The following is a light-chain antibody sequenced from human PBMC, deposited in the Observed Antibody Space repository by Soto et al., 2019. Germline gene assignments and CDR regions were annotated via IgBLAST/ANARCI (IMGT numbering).Light chain of an antibody. J-gene: IGKJ2*01. Sequence: DIVMTQSPDSLAASLGERATINCKSSQSVLYSSNNKNHLAWYQQRPGQPPKLLIYWASTRESGVPDRFSGSGSGTDFTLTIASLQAEDVAVYYCQQYESTPPTFGRGTKLEIK. V-gene: IGKV4-1*01. CDR1: QSVLYSSNNKNH. CDR2: WAS. CDR3: QQYESTPPT.